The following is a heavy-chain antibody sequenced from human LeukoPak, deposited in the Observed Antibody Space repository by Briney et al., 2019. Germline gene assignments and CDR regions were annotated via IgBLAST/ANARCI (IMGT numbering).Heavy chain of an antibody. CDR1: GFTFSSYS. V-gene: IGHV3-21*01. CDR3: ARDRHLVGATTPLDY. D-gene: IGHD1-26*01. J-gene: IGHJ4*02. Sequence: GGSLRLSCAASGFTFSSYSMNWVRQAPGKGLEWVSSISSSSSYIYYADSVKGRFTISRDNAKNSLYLQMNSLGAEDTAVYYCARDRHLVGATTPLDYWGQGTLVTVSS. CDR2: ISSSSSYI.